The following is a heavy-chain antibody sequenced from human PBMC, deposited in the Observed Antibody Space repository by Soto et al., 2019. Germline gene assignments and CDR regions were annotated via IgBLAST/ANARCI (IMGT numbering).Heavy chain of an antibody. Sequence: ASVKVSCKASGYTFTSYYMHWVRQAPGQGLEWMGIINPSGGSTSYAQKFQGRVTMTRDTSTSTVYMELSSLRSEDTAVYYCARVQDDSSGEYYYYYGMDVWGQGTTVTVPS. CDR2: INPSGGST. D-gene: IGHD3-22*01. CDR3: ARVQDDSSGEYYYYYGMDV. V-gene: IGHV1-46*01. J-gene: IGHJ6*02. CDR1: GYTFTSYY.